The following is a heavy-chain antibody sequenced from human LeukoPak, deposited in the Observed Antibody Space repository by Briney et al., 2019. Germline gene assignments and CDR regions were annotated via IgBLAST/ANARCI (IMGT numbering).Heavy chain of an antibody. CDR3: ARGMTVDF. D-gene: IGHD4/OR15-4a*01. J-gene: IGHJ4*02. CDR2: IKHDGNER. V-gene: IGHV3-7*03. CDR1: GFTFSTYW. Sequence: GGSLRLSCATSGFTFSTYWMTWVRQAPGKGPEWVASIKHDGNERYYVDSVKDRFTISRDNAKNSLYLQMNSLRAEDTAVYYCARGMTVDFWGQGTLVTVSS.